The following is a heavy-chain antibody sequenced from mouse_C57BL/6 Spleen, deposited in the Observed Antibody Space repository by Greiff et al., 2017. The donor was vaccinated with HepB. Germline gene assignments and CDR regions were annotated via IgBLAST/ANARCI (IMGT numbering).Heavy chain of an antibody. D-gene: IGHD1-1*01. CDR2: IDPETGGT. J-gene: IGHJ1*03. CDR1: GYTFTDYE. CDR3: TRKKYYGSNPYWYFDV. V-gene: IGHV1-15*01. Sequence: VQLQQSGAELVRPGASVTLSCKASGYTFTDYEIHWVKQTPVHGLEWIGAIDPETGGTAYNQKFKGKAILTADKSSSTAYMELRSLTSEDSAVYYCTRKKYYGSNPYWYFDVWGTGTTVTVSS.